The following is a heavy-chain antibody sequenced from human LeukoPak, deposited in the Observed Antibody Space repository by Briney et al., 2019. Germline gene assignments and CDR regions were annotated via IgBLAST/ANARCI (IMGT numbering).Heavy chain of an antibody. CDR2: IYSGGST. CDR3: AREVRGRGFYYGMDV. CDR1: GFTVSSNY. Sequence: GGSLRLFCAASGFTVSSNYMSWVRQASGKGLEWVSVIYSGGSTYYADSVKGRFTISRDNSKNTLYLQMNSLRAEDTAVYYCAREVRGRGFYYGMDVWGKGTTVTVSS. D-gene: IGHD3-10*01. V-gene: IGHV3-53*01. J-gene: IGHJ6*04.